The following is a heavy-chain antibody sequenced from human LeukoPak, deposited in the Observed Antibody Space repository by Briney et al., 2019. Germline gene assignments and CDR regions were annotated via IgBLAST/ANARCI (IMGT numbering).Heavy chain of an antibody. V-gene: IGHV3-48*03. Sequence: AGSLTLSCAVSGFIFSSYEMNWVRQAPGKGLEWLSHISSSGSGIFYADSVEGRFTISRDNAEKSVHLQMNSLRVEDTAVYYCARSVRGAFDTWGQGTMVTVSS. CDR3: ARSVRGAFDT. CDR1: GFIFSSYE. CDR2: ISSSGSGI. D-gene: IGHD3-10*01. J-gene: IGHJ3*02.